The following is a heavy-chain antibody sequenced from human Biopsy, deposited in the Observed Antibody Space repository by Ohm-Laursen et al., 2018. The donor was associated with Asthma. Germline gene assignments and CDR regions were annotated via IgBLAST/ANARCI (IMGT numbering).Heavy chain of an antibody. D-gene: IGHD3-10*01. CDR3: AKDVVWFRELGGMDV. CDR1: GFSFSEFV. V-gene: IGHV3-30*18. Sequence: LSLTCGASGFSFSEFVMHWVRQAPGKGLEWVAVISYDGSTKYYAGSVKGRFTISRDNSKNTLYLQMSSLRAGDTAVYYCAKDVVWFRELGGMDVWGQGTTVTVSS. CDR2: ISYDGSTK. J-gene: IGHJ6*02.